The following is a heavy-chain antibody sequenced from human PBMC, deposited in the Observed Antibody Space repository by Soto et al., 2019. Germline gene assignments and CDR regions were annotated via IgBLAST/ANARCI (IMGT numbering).Heavy chain of an antibody. D-gene: IGHD2-15*01. CDR2: IIPILAIA. CDR1: GGTFSTYT. Sequence: QVQLVQSGSEVKKPGSSVKVSCKASGGTFSTYTITWVRQAPGQGLEWMGRIIPILAIADYAQKFQGRVTTTAEKSTTTAYRELSSLRSEDTAVYYCAREQVILGTYGMGVWGQGTTVTVSS. J-gene: IGHJ6*02. CDR3: AREQVILGTYGMGV. V-gene: IGHV1-69*08.